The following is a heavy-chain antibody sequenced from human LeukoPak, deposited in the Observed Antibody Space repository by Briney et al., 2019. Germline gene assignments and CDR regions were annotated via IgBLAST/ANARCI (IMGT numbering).Heavy chain of an antibody. J-gene: IGHJ4*02. CDR2: INSNGDEI. V-gene: IGHV3-23*01. Sequence: GGPLRLSCAASGFTFSTYAMTWVRQAPGKGLEWVSGINSNGDEIYYADSVRGRFTISRDNSNNALYLQMDSLRAEDTAVYYCANWIGSSSRDYWGQGTLVTVSS. D-gene: IGHD6-6*01. CDR3: ANWIGSSSRDY. CDR1: GFTFSTYA.